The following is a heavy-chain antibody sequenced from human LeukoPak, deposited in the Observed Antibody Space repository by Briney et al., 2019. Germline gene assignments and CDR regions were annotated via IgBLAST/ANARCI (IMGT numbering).Heavy chain of an antibody. CDR3: ATGRAFDI. J-gene: IGHJ3*02. CDR1: GFTFSNAW. CDR2: VKSKADGGTI. Sequence: PGGSLRLSCAGSGFTFSNAWMNWVRQAPGKRLEWVGRVKSKADGGTIDYAAPVKDRFTVSRDDSKNMVYLQMNSLKTEDTAVFFCATGRAFDIWGQGTLVTVSS. V-gene: IGHV3-15*01.